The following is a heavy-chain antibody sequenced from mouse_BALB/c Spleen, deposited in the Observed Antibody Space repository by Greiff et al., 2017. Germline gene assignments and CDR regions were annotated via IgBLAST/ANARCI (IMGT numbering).Heavy chain of an antibody. Sequence: VQLQQSGAELVKPGASVKLSCTASGFNIKDTYMHWVKQRPEQGLEWIGRIDPANGNTKYDPKFQGKATITADTSSNTAYLQRSSLTSEDTAVYYCARGGITTDAMDYWGQGTSVTVSS. CDR1: GFNIKDTY. D-gene: IGHD2-4*01. CDR3: ARGGITTDAMDY. CDR2: IDPANGNT. V-gene: IGHV14-3*02. J-gene: IGHJ4*01.